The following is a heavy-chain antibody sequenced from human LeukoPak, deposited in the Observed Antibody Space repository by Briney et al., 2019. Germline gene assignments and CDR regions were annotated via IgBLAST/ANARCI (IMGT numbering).Heavy chain of an antibody. CDR1: GDSVSINSAA. D-gene: IGHD3-10*01. Sequence: SQTLSLTCAISGDSVSINSAAWNWIRQSPSRGLEWLGRTYYRSKWYSDYAVSVKSRIIINPDTSKNQFSLQLNSVTPEDTAVYYCARGPLWFGELSSAYNDYWGQGTLVTVSS. V-gene: IGHV6-1*01. J-gene: IGHJ4*02. CDR3: ARGPLWFGELSSAYNDY. CDR2: TYYRSKWYS.